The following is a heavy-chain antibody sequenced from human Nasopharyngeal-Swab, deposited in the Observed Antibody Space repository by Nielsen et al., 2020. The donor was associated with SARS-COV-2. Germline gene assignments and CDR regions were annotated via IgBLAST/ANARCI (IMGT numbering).Heavy chain of an antibody. CDR2: SGDKDHNYAT. CDR3: TTDIYFDY. Sequence: GGSLRLSCAASGFIFSASAIHWVRQAPGQGLEWVGRSGDKDHNYATTYGESVQGRFTISRDDSQNTAFLQMDSLKTEDTALYYCTTDIYFDYWGQGTLVTVSS. V-gene: IGHV3-73*01. CDR1: GFIFSASA. J-gene: IGHJ4*02.